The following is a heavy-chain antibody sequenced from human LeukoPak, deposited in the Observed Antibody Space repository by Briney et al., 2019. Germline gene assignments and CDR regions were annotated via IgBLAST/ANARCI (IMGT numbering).Heavy chain of an antibody. J-gene: IGHJ3*02. CDR2: INPKSGGT. Sequence: ASVKVSCKVSGYTFTGYYMHWVRQAPGQGLEWMGWINPKSGGTNYAQKFQGRVTMARDTSISTAYMDMSSLRSDDTAVYYCARNLWFGESSDAFDMWGQGTMVTVSS. V-gene: IGHV1-2*02. CDR1: GYTFTGYY. CDR3: ARNLWFGESSDAFDM. D-gene: IGHD3-10*01.